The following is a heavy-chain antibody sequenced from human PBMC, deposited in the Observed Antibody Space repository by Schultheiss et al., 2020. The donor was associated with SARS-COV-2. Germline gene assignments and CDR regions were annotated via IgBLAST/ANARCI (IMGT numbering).Heavy chain of an antibody. CDR1: GGSISSSSYY. J-gene: IGHJ4*02. Sequence: SETLSLTCTVSGGSISSSSYYWSWIRQPPGKGLEWIGYIYYSGSTYYNPSLKSRVTISVDTSKNQFSLKLSSVTAADTAVYYCARVYDSSGYDYWGQGTLVTVSS. CDR3: ARVYDSSGYDY. V-gene: IGHV4-31*03. D-gene: IGHD3-22*01. CDR2: IYYSGST.